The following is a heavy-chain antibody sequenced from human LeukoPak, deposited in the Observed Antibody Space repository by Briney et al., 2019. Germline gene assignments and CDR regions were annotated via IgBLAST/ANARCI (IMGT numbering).Heavy chain of an antibody. V-gene: IGHV3-33*01. CDR3: ARSQKGYFDY. CDR1: GFTFSSYG. CDR2: IWYDGSNK. J-gene: IGHJ4*02. Sequence: GGSLRLSCAASGFTFSSYGMHWVRQAPGKGLEWVAVIWYDGSNKYYADSVKGRFTISRDNSKNTLYLQMNRLRAEDTAAYYCARSQKGYFDYWGQGTLVTVSS.